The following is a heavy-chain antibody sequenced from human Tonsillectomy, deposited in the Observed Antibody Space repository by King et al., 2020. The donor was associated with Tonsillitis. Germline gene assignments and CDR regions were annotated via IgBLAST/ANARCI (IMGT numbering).Heavy chain of an antibody. CDR2: IYYSGST. D-gene: IGHD3-22*01. V-gene: IGHV4-59*01. J-gene: IGHJ2*01. CDR3: ARVGYYYASSGYYANWYFDL. CDR1: GGSISSYY. Sequence: VQLQESGPGLVKPSETLSLTCTVSGGSISSYYWSWIRQPPGKGLEWIGYIYYSGSTNYNPSLKSRVTISVDTSKNQFSLKLSSVTAADTAVYYCARVGYYYASSGYYANWYFDLWGRGTLVTVSS.